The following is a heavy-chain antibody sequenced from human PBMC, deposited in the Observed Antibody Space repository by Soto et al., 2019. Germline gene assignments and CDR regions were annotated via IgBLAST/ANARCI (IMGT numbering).Heavy chain of an antibody. D-gene: IGHD5-12*01. Sequence: ASVKVSCKASGYTFTSYGISWVRQAPGQGLEWMGWISAYNGNTNYAQKLQGRVTMTTDTSTSTAYMELSSLRSEDTAVYYCARVDGYNYGNWFDPWGQGTLVTVSS. CDR1: GYTFTSYG. J-gene: IGHJ5*02. V-gene: IGHV1-18*01. CDR2: ISAYNGNT. CDR3: ARVDGYNYGNWFDP.